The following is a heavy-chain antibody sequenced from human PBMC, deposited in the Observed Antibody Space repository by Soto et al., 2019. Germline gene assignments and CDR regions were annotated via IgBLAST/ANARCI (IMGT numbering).Heavy chain of an antibody. CDR1: GFTFNNYA. Sequence: HHGGSLRLSCVASGFTFNNYAMTWVRQAPGKGLEWVSGVRGSNIGTYYADSVKGRFTISRDNSRNTLYLQMSSLRADDTAVYYCARDSPFCTGGSCYEEAWFLDLWGRGTLVTVSS. D-gene: IGHD2-15*01. V-gene: IGHV3-23*01. J-gene: IGHJ2*01. CDR3: ARDSPFCTGGSCYEEAWFLDL. CDR2: VRGSNIGT.